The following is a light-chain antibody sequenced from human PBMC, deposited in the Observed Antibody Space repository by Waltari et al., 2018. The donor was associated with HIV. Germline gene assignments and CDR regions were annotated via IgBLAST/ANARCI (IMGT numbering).Light chain of an antibody. CDR3: SSYTSSSTLV. CDR1: SSDVGGYNH. CDR2: DVS. V-gene: IGLV2-14*03. Sequence: QSALTQPASVSGSPGQSITISCPGPSSDVGGYNHLPWYQQHPGKAPKLMIYDVSNRPSGVSNRFSGSKSGNTASLTISGLQAEDEADYYCSSYTSSSTLVFGGGTKLTVL. J-gene: IGLJ2*01.